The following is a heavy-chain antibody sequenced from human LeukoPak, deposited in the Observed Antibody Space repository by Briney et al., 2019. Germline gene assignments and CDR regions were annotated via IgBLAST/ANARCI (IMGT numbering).Heavy chain of an antibody. D-gene: IGHD2-15*01. J-gene: IGHJ4*02. Sequence: SETLSLTCTVSGGSISSYYWSWIRQSAGKGLEWIGRIYTSGTTNYNPSLKSRVTMSVDTSKNRFSLKLSSVTAADTAVYFCARGGVFMAAATFDYWGQGTLVTVSS. CDR2: IYTSGTT. CDR1: GGSISSYY. CDR3: ARGGVFMAAATFDY. V-gene: IGHV4-4*07.